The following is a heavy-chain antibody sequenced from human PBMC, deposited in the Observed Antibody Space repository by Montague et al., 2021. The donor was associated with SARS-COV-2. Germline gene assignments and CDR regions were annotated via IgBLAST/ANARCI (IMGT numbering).Heavy chain of an antibody. CDR3: ASSYYYGSGTYIYNYYMDV. V-gene: IGHV4-39*01. Sequence: SETLSLTCTVSGGSVSSSPYYWGWIRQPPGRGLERVGSISYCGRTYFSPSLKSRLTISVDSSENQFSLRLSSVTAADTAVYYCASSYYYGSGTYIYNYYMDVWAKGPRSPSP. J-gene: IGHJ6*03. CDR2: ISYCGRT. D-gene: IGHD3-10*01. CDR1: GGSVSSSPYY.